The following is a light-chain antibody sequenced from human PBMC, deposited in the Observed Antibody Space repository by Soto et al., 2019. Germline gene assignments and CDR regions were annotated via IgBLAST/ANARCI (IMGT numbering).Light chain of an antibody. J-gene: IGKJ2*01. V-gene: IGKV3-20*01. CDR2: GAS. Sequence: EIVLTQSPGTLSLSPGERATLSCRASQSVSSSYLAWYQQKPGQAPRLLIYGASSRATGIPDRFSGSGSGTDFTLTISRLEPEEFATFYCQQYNSYGTFGQGTKLEIK. CDR3: QQYNSYGT. CDR1: QSVSSSY.